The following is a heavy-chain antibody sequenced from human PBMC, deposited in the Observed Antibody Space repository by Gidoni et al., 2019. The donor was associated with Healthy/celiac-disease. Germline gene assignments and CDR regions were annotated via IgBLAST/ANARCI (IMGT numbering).Heavy chain of an antibody. D-gene: IGHD3-10*01. CDR3: ARDTPRGEYGMDV. CDR1: GFTFSSYG. Sequence: QVQLVESGGGVVQPGRSLRLSCAASGFTFSSYGMHWVRQAPGKGLEWVAVIWYDGSNKYYADSVKGRFTISRDNSKNTLYLQMNSLRAEDTAVYYCARDTPRGEYGMDVWGQGTTVTVSS. V-gene: IGHV3-33*01. CDR2: IWYDGSNK. J-gene: IGHJ6*02.